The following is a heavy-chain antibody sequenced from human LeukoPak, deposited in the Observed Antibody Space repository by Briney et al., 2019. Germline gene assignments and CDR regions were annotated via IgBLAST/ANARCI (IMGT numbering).Heavy chain of an antibody. J-gene: IGHJ6*02. Sequence: ASVKVSCKASGYTFTGYYMHWVRQAPGQGLEWMGWINPNSGGTNYAQKFQGGVTMTRDTSISTAYMELSRLRSDDTAVYYCARDKEDYDFWSGYYGRQGFSYGMDVWGQGTTVTVSS. CDR2: INPNSGGT. CDR1: GYTFTGYY. CDR3: ARDKEDYDFWSGYYGRQGFSYGMDV. V-gene: IGHV1-2*02. D-gene: IGHD3-3*01.